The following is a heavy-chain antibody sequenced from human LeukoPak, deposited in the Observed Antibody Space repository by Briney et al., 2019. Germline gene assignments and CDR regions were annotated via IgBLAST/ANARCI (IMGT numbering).Heavy chain of an antibody. V-gene: IGHV1-18*01. CDR2: ISAYNGNT. Sequence: ASVKVSCKASGYTFTSYGISWVRQAPGQGLEWMGWISAYNGNTNYAQKLQGRVTMTTDTSTSTAYMELRSLRSDDTAVYYCARAIAAAGPVDYYYYYYMDVWGKGTTVTVSS. J-gene: IGHJ6*03. CDR1: GYTFTSYG. D-gene: IGHD6-13*01. CDR3: ARAIAAAGPVDYYYYYYMDV.